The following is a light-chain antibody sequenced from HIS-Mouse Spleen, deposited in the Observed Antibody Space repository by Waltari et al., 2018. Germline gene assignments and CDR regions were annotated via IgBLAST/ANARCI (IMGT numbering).Light chain of an antibody. CDR3: QRYNSYSLFT. CDR2: KAS. CDR1: QSISSW. J-gene: IGKJ3*01. V-gene: IGKV1-5*03. Sequence: DIQTTQSPSTLSASVGYRVTITCRASQSISSWLAWYQQKPGKAPKLLIYKASSLESGVPSRFSGSGSGTEFTLTISSLQPDDFATYYCQRYNSYSLFTFGPGTKVDIK.